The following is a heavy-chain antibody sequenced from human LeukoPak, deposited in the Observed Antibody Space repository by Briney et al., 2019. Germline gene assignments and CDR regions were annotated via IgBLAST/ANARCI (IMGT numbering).Heavy chain of an antibody. D-gene: IGHD3-22*01. CDR1: GGSISSYY. CDR2: IYTSGST. V-gene: IGHV4-4*07. Sequence: SETLSLTCTVSGGSISSYYWSWIRQPAGKGLEWIGRIYTSGSTNYNPSLKSRVTMSVDTSKNQFSLKLSSVTAADTAVYYCARDARYYYDSSGFTWDYYYYYMDVWGKGTTVTISS. CDR3: ARDARYYYDSSGFTWDYYYYYMDV. J-gene: IGHJ6*03.